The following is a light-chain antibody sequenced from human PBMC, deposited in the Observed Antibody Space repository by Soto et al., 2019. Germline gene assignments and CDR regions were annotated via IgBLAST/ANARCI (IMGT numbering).Light chain of an antibody. CDR2: VGS. Sequence: IVMTQSPLSLPVTPGEPASISCRSSQSLLHSNGYTYLDWYLQKPGQSPQLLLYVGSSRASGVPDRFSGSGSGTDFTLKISRVEAEDVGVYYCMQALQTPQRTFGGGTKVEIK. CDR3: MQALQTPQRT. V-gene: IGKV2-28*01. J-gene: IGKJ4*01. CDR1: QSLLHSNGYTY.